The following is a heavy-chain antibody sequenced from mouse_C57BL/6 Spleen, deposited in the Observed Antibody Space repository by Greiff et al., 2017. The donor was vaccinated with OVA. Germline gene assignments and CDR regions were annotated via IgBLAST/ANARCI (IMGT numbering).Heavy chain of an antibody. Sequence: VQLQQSGAELVKPGASVKLSCKASGYTFTSYWMQWVKQRPGQGLEWIGEIDPSDSYTNYNQKFKGKATLTVDTSSSTAYMQLSSLTSEDSAVYYCARGGSTMATTGFAYWGQGTLVTVSA. CDR3: ARGGSTMATTGFAY. V-gene: IGHV1-50*01. CDR1: GYTFTSYW. D-gene: IGHD2-2*01. J-gene: IGHJ3*01. CDR2: IDPSDSYT.